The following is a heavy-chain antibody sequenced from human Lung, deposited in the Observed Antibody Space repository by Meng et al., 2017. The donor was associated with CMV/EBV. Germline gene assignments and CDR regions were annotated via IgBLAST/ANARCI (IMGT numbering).Heavy chain of an antibody. J-gene: IGHJ6*02. V-gene: IGHV1-69*10. CDR2: IIPILGIA. D-gene: IGHD6-13*01. CDR3: ASWVGEQLVLYYYGMDV. CDR1: GGTFSSYA. Sequence: SVKVSXKASGGTFSSYAISWVRQAPGQGLEWMGGIIPILGIANYAQKFQGRVTITADKSTSTAYMELSSLRSEDTAVYYCASWVGEQLVLYYYGMDVWGQGXTVTVSS.